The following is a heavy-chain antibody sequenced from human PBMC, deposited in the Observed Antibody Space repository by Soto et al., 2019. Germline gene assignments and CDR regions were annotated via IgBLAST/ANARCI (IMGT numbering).Heavy chain of an antibody. D-gene: IGHD5-18*01. V-gene: IGHV4-39*01. CDR2: IYYSGST. Sequence: SETLSLTCTVSGGSISSSSYYWCWIRHPPGKGLEWIGSIYYSGSTYYNPSLKSRVTISVDTSKNQFSLKLSSVTAADTAVYYCARLGTATYYGMDVWGQGTTVTVSS. J-gene: IGHJ6*02. CDR1: GGSISSSSYY. CDR3: ARLGTATYYGMDV.